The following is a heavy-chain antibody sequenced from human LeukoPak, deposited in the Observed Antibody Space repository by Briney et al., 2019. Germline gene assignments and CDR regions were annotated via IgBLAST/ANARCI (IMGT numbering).Heavy chain of an antibody. D-gene: IGHD3-10*01. CDR1: VGSFSGYH. Sequence: SETLSLTCAVYVGSFSGYHWTWIRQPPGKGLEWIGFIYYSGSTNYSPSLRGRVIISVDPTKNQSSLRLSSVTPADTAFYFCAKGRWELPTDSWGQRILVTVSS. CDR2: IYYSGST. CDR3: AKGRWELPTDS. J-gene: IGHJ5*01. V-gene: IGHV4-59*01.